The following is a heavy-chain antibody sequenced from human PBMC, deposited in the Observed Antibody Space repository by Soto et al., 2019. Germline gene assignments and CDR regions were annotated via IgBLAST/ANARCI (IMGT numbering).Heavy chain of an antibody. D-gene: IGHD3-16*01. V-gene: IGHV5-51*01. CDR3: ARTYGRRIDY. CDR2: IYPSDSDT. Sequence: PGESLKISCKGSGYTFSTSWIGWVRQMPGKGLEWMGLIYPSDSDTKYSPSFQGQVTISADKSITTAYLQWSSLKASDTAIYYCARTYGRRIDYWGQGTLVTVSS. CDR1: GYTFSTSW. J-gene: IGHJ4*02.